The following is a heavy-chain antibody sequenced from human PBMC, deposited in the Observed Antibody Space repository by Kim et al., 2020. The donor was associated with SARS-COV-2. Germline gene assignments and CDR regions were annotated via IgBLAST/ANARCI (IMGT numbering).Heavy chain of an antibody. CDR1: GFTFSSYA. V-gene: IGHV3-23*01. CDR2: ISGSGGST. Sequence: GGSLKLSCAASGFTFSSYAMSWVRQAPGKGLEWVSGISGSGGSTYYADSVKGRFTISRDNSKNTLYLQMNSLRAEDTAVYYCAKDLDYGYYYYGMDVWGQGTRVTVSS. J-gene: IGHJ6*02. D-gene: IGHD4-17*01. CDR3: AKDLDYGYYYYGMDV.